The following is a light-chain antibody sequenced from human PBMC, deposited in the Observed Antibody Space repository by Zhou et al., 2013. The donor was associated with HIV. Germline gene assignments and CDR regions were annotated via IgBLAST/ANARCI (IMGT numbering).Light chain of an antibody. V-gene: IGKV3-11*01. CDR3: QQRSN. Sequence: VLTQSPATLSLSPGERATLSCRASQSVYSNYLAWYQQKPGQAPRLLMYDASNRATGIPARFRGSGSGTDFTLTISSLEPEDFAVYYCQQRSNFGQGTRLEIK. J-gene: IGKJ5*01. CDR1: QSVYSNY. CDR2: DAS.